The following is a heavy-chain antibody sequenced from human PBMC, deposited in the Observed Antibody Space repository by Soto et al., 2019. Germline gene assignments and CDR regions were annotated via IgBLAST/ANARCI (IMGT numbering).Heavy chain of an antibody. CDR2: IKQDGSEK. CDR3: ARTSTLDSSGYQRNTFDY. Sequence: GGSLRLSCAASGFTFSSYAMHWVRQAPGKGLEWVANIKQDGSEKYYVDSVKGRFTISRDNAKNSLYLQMNSLRAEDTAVYYCARTSTLDSSGYQRNTFDYWGQGTLVTVSS. J-gene: IGHJ4*02. V-gene: IGHV3-7*05. CDR1: GFTFSSYA. D-gene: IGHD3-22*01.